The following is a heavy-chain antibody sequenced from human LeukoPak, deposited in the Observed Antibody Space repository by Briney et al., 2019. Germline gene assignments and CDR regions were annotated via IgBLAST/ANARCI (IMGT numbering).Heavy chain of an antibody. CDR1: GFSFSGHW. V-gene: IGHV3-30-3*01. J-gene: IGHJ4*02. D-gene: IGHD4-17*01. CDR3: ARVDEGYGDSYYFDY. CDR2: ISYDGSNK. Sequence: PGGSLRLSCTASGFSFSGHWMHWVRQAPGKGLEWVAVISYDGSNKYYADSVKGRFTISRDNSKNTLYLQMNSLRAEDTAVYYCARVDEGYGDSYYFDYWGQGTLVTVSS.